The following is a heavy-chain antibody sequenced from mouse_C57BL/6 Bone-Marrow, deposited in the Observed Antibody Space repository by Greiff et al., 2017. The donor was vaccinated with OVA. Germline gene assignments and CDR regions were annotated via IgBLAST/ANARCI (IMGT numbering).Heavy chain of an antibody. V-gene: IGHV5-2*03. D-gene: IGHD2-1*01. CDR1: EYEFPSHD. J-gene: IGHJ3*01. Sequence: EVMLVESGGGLVQPGESLKLSCESNEYEFPSHDMSWVRKTPEKRLELVAAINSDGGSTYSPDTMERRFLISRDNTKKTLYLQMSSLRSEDTALYYCERHGGYGNYSGGFAYWGQGTLVTVSA. CDR3: ERHGGYGNYSGGFAY. CDR2: INSDGGST.